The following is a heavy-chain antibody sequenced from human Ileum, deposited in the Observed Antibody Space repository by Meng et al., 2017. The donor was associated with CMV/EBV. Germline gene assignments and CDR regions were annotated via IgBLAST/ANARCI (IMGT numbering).Heavy chain of an antibody. CDR2: INPSTTTT. D-gene: IGHD5-12*01. J-gene: IGHJ4*02. CDR1: GFTLTNYY. CDR3: ARGGGYPRSFDF. V-gene: IGHV1-46*01. Sequence: SCKASGFTLTNYYIRWVRQAPGQGLDWMGIINPSTTTTTYAQNFQGRVTMTRDTSTSTVYMELSSLRSEDSAVYYCARGGGYPRSFDFWGQGTLVTVSS.